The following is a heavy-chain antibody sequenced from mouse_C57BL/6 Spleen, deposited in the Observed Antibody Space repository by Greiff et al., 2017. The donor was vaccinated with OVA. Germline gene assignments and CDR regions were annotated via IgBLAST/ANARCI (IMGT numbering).Heavy chain of an antibody. Sequence: QVQLKQSGAELVKPGASVKISCKASGYAFSSYWMNWVKQRPGKGLEWIGLIYPGDGDTNYNGKFKGKATLTADKSSSTAYMQLSSLTSEDSAVYFCARRGTTVVATGFDYWGQGTTLTVSS. CDR1: GYAFSSYW. CDR2: IYPGDGDT. D-gene: IGHD1-1*01. CDR3: ARRGTTVVATGFDY. J-gene: IGHJ2*01. V-gene: IGHV1-80*01.